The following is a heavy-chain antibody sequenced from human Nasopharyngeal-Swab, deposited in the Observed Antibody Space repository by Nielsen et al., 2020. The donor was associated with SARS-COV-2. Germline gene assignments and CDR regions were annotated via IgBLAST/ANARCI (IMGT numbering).Heavy chain of an antibody. V-gene: IGHV1-46*01. CDR2: INPKGGST. Sequence: WVRQAPGQGLEWMGIINPKGGSTNYAQKFLGRITMTRDTPTTTVYMELSSLRSEDTAVYYCARDTGDYRSFAYWGQGTLVTVSS. CDR3: ARDTGDYRSFAY. D-gene: IGHD4-17*01. J-gene: IGHJ4*02.